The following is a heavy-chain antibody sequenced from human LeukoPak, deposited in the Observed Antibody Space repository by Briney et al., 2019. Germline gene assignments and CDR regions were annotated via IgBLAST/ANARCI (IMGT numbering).Heavy chain of an antibody. Sequence: GGSLRLSCAASGFTFSSYGMHWVRQAPGKGLEWVTFIRYDGTNKYYADSVKGRFTISRDNSKNTLYLQMNSLRAEDTAVYYCARGGDSSGYPDYWGQGTLVTVSS. CDR1: GFTFSSYG. V-gene: IGHV3-30*02. D-gene: IGHD3-22*01. J-gene: IGHJ4*02. CDR3: ARGGDSSGYPDY. CDR2: IRYDGTNK.